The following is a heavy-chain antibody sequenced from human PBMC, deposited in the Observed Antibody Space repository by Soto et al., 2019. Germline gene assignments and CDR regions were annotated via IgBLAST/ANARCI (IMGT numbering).Heavy chain of an antibody. D-gene: IGHD3-22*01. Sequence: ASVQVSCKASGGTFSSYAISWVQQAPGQGLEWMGGIIPIFGTANYAQKFQGRVTITADESTSTAYMELSSLRSEDTAGYYCARGSYDSSGYGPWGQGTLVTVSS. V-gene: IGHV1-69*13. J-gene: IGHJ5*02. CDR2: IIPIFGTA. CDR3: ARGSYDSSGYGP. CDR1: GGTFSSYA.